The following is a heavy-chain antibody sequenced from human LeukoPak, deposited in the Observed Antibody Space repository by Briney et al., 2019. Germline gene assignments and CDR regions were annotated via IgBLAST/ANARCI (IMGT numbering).Heavy chain of an antibody. D-gene: IGHD6-19*01. V-gene: IGHV1-69*13. CDR2: IIPIFGTA. Sequence: EASVKVSCKASGYTFTAYYMHWVRQAPGQGLEWMGGIIPIFGTANYAQKFQGRVTITAGESTSTAYMELSSLRSEDTAVYYCASDIAVAGSNRSLEHYWGQGTLVTVSS. CDR3: ASDIAVAGSNRSLEHY. CDR1: GYTFTAYY. J-gene: IGHJ4*02.